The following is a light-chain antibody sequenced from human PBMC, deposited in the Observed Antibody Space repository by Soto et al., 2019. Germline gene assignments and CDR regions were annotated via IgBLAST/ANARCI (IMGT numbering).Light chain of an antibody. J-gene: IGKJ1*01. V-gene: IGKV1-5*01. CDR1: QSISSW. Sequence: DFQMTQSPSTLSASVGDRVTITCRASQSISSWLAWYQQKPGKAPKLLIYDASSLESGVPSRFSGSGSGTEFTLTISSLLPDDFATYYCQQYNSYSPLWTFGQGTKVEIK. CDR3: QQYNSYSPLWT. CDR2: DAS.